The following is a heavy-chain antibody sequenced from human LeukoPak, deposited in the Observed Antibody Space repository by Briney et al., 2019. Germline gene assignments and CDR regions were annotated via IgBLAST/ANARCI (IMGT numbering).Heavy chain of an antibody. Sequence: TSETLSLTCAVYGGSFSGYYWSWIRQPPGKGLEWIGEINHSGSTNYNPSLKSRVTISVDTSKNQFSLKLSSVTAADTAVYYCARGNYYDSSGYHTNFDYWGQGTLVTVSS. CDR2: INHSGST. CDR3: ARGNYYDSSGYHTNFDY. D-gene: IGHD3-22*01. CDR1: GGSFSGYY. V-gene: IGHV4-34*01. J-gene: IGHJ4*02.